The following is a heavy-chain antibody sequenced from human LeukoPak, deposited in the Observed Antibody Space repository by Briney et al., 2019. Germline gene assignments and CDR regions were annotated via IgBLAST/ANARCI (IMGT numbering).Heavy chain of an antibody. CDR2: IQQDGGDK. CDR3: ARGDFWSGYYTGYFDY. V-gene: IGHV3-7*03. J-gene: IGHJ4*02. D-gene: IGHD3-3*01. Sequence: PGGSLRLSCAASGFTFTTYWMAWVRQAPGKGLEWVANIQQDGGDKYYMDSVKGRFTISRDNAKNSLYLQMNSLRAEDTALYYCARGDFWSGYYTGYFDYWGQGTLVTVSS. CDR1: GFTFTTYW.